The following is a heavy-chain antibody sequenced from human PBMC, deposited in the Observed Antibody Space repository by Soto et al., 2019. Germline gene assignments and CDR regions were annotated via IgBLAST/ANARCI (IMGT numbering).Heavy chain of an antibody. V-gene: IGHV5-51*03. CDR1: GYSFTSYW. CDR3: ARRSRYGSGSDYRGVDY. D-gene: IGHD3-10*01. CDR2: IYPGDSDT. Sequence: DVQLVQSGSEVKKPGESLKISCKGSGYSFTSYWIGWVRQMPGKGLEWMGIIYPGDSDTRYSPSFQGQVTISADKSISTAYLQLSSLKDSDTAMYYCARRSRYGSGSDYRGVDYCGQGTLVTDSS. J-gene: IGHJ4*02.